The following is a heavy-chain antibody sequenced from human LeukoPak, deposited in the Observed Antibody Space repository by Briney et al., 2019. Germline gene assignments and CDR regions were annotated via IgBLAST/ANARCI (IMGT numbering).Heavy chain of an antibody. J-gene: IGHJ1*01. CDR1: GFTVSNNR. Sequence: PGRSLRLACAASGFTVSNNRLSWVRQAPGMGLEWVSTIYSDGNTYYPDSVKGRFTISRDGSKNTLYLQLNSLRTEDTAIYYCVRERGGSNSEHWGQGTLVTVSS. V-gene: IGHV3-53*01. D-gene: IGHD1-26*01. CDR2: IYSDGNT. CDR3: VRERGGSNSEH.